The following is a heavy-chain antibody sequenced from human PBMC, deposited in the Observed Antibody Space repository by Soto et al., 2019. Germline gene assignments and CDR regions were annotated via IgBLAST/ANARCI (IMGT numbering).Heavy chain of an antibody. CDR1: GASITSHY. Sequence: KPSETLSLTCTVSGASITSHYWSWIRQPPGKGLEWIGYIFYTGISNYNPSLKSRVSISVDTSKNQVFLRLNSVTAADTAEYFCSRGHYGLDVWGRGTTVTVSS. V-gene: IGHV4-59*11. CDR2: IFYTGIS. CDR3: SRGHYGLDV. J-gene: IGHJ6*02.